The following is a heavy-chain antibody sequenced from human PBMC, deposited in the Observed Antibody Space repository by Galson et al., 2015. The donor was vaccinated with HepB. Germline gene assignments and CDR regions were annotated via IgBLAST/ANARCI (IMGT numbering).Heavy chain of an antibody. J-gene: IGHJ4*02. V-gene: IGHV1-18*04. D-gene: IGHD3-3*01. CDR2: ISAYNGNT. CDR1: GYTFTSYG. Sequence: SVKVSCKASGYTFTSYGISWVRQAPGQGLEWMGWISAYNGNTNYAQKLQGRVTMTTGTSTSTAYMELRSLRSDDTAVYYCARAERTLYYDFWSGRPVDYWGQGTLVTVSS. CDR3: ARAERTLYYDFWSGRPVDY.